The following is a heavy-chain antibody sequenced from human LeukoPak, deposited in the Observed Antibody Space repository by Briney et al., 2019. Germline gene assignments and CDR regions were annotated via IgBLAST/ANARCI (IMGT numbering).Heavy chain of an antibody. CDR2: INHSGST. D-gene: IGHD6-19*01. J-gene: IGHJ4*02. CDR1: GGSFSGYY. Sequence: SETLSLTCAVYGGSFSGYYWSWIRQPPGKGLEWIGEINHSGSTNYNPSLKSRVTISVDTSKNQFSLKLSSVTAADTAVYYCAARRSGGWYPIGYWGQGTLVTVSS. CDR3: AARRSGGWYPIGY. V-gene: IGHV4-34*01.